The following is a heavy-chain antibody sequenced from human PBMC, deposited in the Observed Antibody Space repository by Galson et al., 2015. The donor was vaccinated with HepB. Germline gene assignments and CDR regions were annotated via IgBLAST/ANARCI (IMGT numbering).Heavy chain of an antibody. CDR2: ISGSGGST. CDR3: ATTPFPLGLWFGEGGWFDP. CDR1: GFTFSSYA. Sequence: SLRLSCAASGFTFSSYAMSWVRQAPGKGLEWVSAISGSGGSTYYADSVKGRSTISRDNSKNTLYLQMNSLRAEDTAVYYCATTPFPLGLWFGEGGWFDPWGQGTLVTVS. J-gene: IGHJ5*02. D-gene: IGHD3-10*01. V-gene: IGHV3-23*01.